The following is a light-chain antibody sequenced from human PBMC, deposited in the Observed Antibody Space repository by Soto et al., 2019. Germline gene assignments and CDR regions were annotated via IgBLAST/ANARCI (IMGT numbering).Light chain of an antibody. CDR2: AGS. J-gene: IGKJ4*01. Sequence: DIHRTQSPSRVSASVGDKVTVAGGASQGIKRGLGWYQQKPGKAPKRLIYAGSSLESVVPSRYSGSGSGTDFTLTISSLQADDVATYYWGHYKSFLWTFGGGTKVDIK. CDR1: QGIKRG. V-gene: IGKV1-5*01. CDR3: GHYKSFLWT.